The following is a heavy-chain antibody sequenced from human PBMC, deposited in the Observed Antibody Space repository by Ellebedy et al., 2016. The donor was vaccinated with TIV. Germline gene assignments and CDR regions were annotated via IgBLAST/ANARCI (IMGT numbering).Heavy chain of an antibody. CDR2: IDWDDDK. CDR3: ARTDGSGWAFDS. J-gene: IGHJ4*02. V-gene: IGHV2-70*11. Sequence: SGPTLVKPTQPLTLTCTFSGFSLSTTRVSVSWIRQPPGRALEWLARIDWDDDKYFNTSLRTRLTISKDTSKNQVVLTMTNMDPVDTATYYCARTDGSGWAFDSWGQGTLVTVSS. CDR1: GFSLSTTRVS. D-gene: IGHD6-19*01.